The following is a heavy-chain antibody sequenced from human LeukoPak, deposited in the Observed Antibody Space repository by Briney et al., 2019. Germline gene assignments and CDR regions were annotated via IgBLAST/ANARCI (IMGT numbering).Heavy chain of an antibody. CDR2: LKEDASEE. CDR3: AIAAGWELGY. V-gene: IGHV3-7*01. Sequence: PGGSLRLSCAVSGFTSSRHWMSWVRQTPAKGLEWVANLKEDASEEKYVESVKGRFTNSRDNAKNSLYLQMNSLRAEDTAVYYCAIAAGWELGYWGQGTLVTVSS. CDR1: GFTSSRHW. D-gene: IGHD6-25*01. J-gene: IGHJ4*02.